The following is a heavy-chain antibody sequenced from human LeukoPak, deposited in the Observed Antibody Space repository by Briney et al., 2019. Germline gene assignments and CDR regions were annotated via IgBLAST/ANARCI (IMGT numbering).Heavy chain of an antibody. CDR1: GGSSSGYY. Sequence: SETLSLTCAVYGGSSSGYYWTWIRQPPGKGLEWIGEINHSGITNYNPSLKSRVTISVDTSKNQFSLKLSSVTAADTAVYYCARHVRDESGSYYTPYNWFDPWGQGTLVTVSS. CDR3: ARHVRDESGSYYTPYNWFDP. D-gene: IGHD3-10*01. CDR2: INHSGIT. V-gene: IGHV4-34*01. J-gene: IGHJ5*02.